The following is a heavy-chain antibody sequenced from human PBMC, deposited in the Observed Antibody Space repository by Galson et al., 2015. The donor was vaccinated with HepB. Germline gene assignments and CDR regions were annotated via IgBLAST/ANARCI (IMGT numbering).Heavy chain of an antibody. J-gene: IGHJ4*02. CDR1: GFTLSDYS. V-gene: IGHV3-21*04. CDR2: ISPTSSYI. CDR3: AKDLTGYCSTTSCYGTYTALDF. Sequence: SLRLSCAASGFTLSDYSMNWVRQAPGKGLEWVSIISPTSSYIYYGASVKGRFTISRDNAKNFLYLEMNSLRAEDTALYYCAKDLTGYCSTTSCYGTYTALDFWGQGTLVTVSS. D-gene: IGHD2-2*01.